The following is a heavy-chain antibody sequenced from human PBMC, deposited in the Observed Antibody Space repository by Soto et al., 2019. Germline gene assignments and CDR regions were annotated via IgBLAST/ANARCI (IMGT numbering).Heavy chain of an antibody. CDR2: ISWDGGTT. V-gene: IGHV3-43*01. Sequence: PGGSLRLSCTASGFTFDYYAMHWVRQAPGKGLEWVSVISWDGGTTYYAASVRGRFTNSRDNNKNSLYLQMNSLRTEDTALYYCAKPVRGIAGANFDSWGQGTLVTVSS. CDR3: AKPVRGIAGANFDS. D-gene: IGHD6-13*01. J-gene: IGHJ4*02. CDR1: GFTFDYYA.